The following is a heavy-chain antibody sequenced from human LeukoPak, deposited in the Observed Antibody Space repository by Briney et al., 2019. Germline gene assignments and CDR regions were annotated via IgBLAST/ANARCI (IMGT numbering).Heavy chain of an antibody. V-gene: IGHV4-61*02. CDR2: IYTSGST. Sequence: SETLSLTCTVSGGSISSGSYYWSWIRQPAGKGLEWIGRIYTSGSTNYNPSLKSRVTISIDTSKNQFSLKLTSVTAADTAVYYCARAGYSYGQAWDAFDIWGQGTMVTVSS. CDR1: GGSISSGSYY. CDR3: ARAGYSYGQAWDAFDI. J-gene: IGHJ3*02. D-gene: IGHD5-18*01.